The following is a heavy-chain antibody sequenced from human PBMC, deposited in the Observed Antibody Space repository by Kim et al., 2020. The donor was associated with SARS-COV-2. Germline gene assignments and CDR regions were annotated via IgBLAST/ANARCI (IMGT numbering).Heavy chain of an antibody. J-gene: IGHJ6*02. Sequence: SLKSRVTISVDTSKNQFSLKPSSVTAADTAVYYCARDMGLVRGYYYGMDVWGQGTTVTVSS. V-gene: IGHV4-31*02. D-gene: IGHD6-19*01. CDR3: ARDMGLVRGYYYGMDV.